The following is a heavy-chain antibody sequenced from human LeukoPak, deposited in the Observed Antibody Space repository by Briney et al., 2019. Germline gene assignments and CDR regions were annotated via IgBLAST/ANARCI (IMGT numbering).Heavy chain of an antibody. D-gene: IGHD3-22*01. CDR2: INPSGGST. CDR3: AADPFVDYYDSSGYNY. V-gene: IGHV1-46*01. CDR1: GCTFTSYY. Sequence: ASVKVSCKASGCTFTSYYMHWVRQAPGQGLEWMGIINPSGGSTSYAQKFQERVTITRDMSTSTAYMELSSLRSEDTAVYYCAADPFVDYYDSSGYNYWGQGTLVTVSS. J-gene: IGHJ4*02.